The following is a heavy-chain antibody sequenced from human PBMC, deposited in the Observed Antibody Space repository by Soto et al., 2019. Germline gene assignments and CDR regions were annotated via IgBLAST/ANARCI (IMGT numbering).Heavy chain of an antibody. D-gene: IGHD6-13*01. V-gene: IGHV4-59*01. CDR2: IYNSGSP. Sequence: PSETLSLTCTVSGGSIRSYYWTWIRQPPGKGLEGIGYIYNSGSPNYNPSLRSRVTMSLLTSKNQFSLKLTSVTAADTAVYYCARDIRAAAYNWFDPWGQGILVTVSS. J-gene: IGHJ5*02. CDR1: GGSIRSYY. CDR3: ARDIRAAAYNWFDP.